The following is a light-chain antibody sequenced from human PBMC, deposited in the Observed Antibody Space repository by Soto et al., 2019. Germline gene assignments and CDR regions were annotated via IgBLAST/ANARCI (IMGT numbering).Light chain of an antibody. Sequence: EFVLTQSPGTLSLSPGERATLSCRASQSVSSTFLAWYQQKPGQPPRLLIYGASTRGTGIPDRFSGSGSGTDFTLTISRLEPEDFAVYYCQPYGSSPPLTFGGGTKVEI. CDR1: QSVSSTF. CDR2: GAS. V-gene: IGKV3-20*01. J-gene: IGKJ4*01. CDR3: QPYGSSPPLT.